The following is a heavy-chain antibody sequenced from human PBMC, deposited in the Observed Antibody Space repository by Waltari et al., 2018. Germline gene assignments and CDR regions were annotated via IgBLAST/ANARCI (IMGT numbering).Heavy chain of an antibody. CDR3: ARETRRFWSGFYYYYMDV. CDR2: IYYSGST. Sequence: QVQLQESGPGLVKPSETLSLTCTVSGGSISSYYWSWIRQPPGKGLEWIGYIYYSGSTNYNPSLKSRVTISVDTSKNQFSLKLSSVTAADTAVYYCARETRRFWSGFYYYYMDVWGKGTTVTISS. CDR1: GGSISSYY. D-gene: IGHD3-3*01. J-gene: IGHJ6*03. V-gene: IGHV4-59*01.